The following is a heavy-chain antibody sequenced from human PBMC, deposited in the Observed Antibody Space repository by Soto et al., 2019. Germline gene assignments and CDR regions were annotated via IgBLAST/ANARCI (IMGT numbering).Heavy chain of an antibody. D-gene: IGHD1-26*01. CDR1: GYTFTSYY. Sequence: GASVKVSCKASGYTFTSYYMHWVRQAPGQGLEWMGIISASDGSTSYAQKLQGRVTMTTDTSTSTAYMELSSLRSDDTAVYYCARVQGSYSNPPAFDIWGQGTMVTVSS. CDR3: ARVQGSYSNPPAFDI. CDR2: ISASDGST. V-gene: IGHV1-46*01. J-gene: IGHJ3*02.